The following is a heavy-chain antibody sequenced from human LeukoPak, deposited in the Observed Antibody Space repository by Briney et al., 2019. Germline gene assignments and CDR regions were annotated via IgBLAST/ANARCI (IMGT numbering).Heavy chain of an antibody. CDR1: GGSISRSTYY. J-gene: IGHJ4*02. D-gene: IGHD6-13*01. Sequence: PSETLSLTCNVSGGSISRSTYYWGWLRQPPGKGLEWIGSIYYSGSTYYNPSLKSRVTISVDTSKNQFSLKVSSVTAADTAVYYCARGDSSSWFDFDYWGQGTPVTVSS. V-gene: IGHV4-39*07. CDR3: ARGDSSSWFDFDY. CDR2: IYYSGST.